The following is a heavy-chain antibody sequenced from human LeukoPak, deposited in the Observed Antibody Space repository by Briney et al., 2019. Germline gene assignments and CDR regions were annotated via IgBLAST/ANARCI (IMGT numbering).Heavy chain of an antibody. D-gene: IGHD4-17*01. CDR1: GFTFRNYY. Sequence: PGGSLRLSCAASGFTFRNYYLTWIRQAPGKGLEWLSFISASGDRIYESDSVKGRFTISRDNAKNTLNLQMVRLTAEDTAVYYCACNSTVTRVGFDYWGQGTLVTVSS. CDR2: ISASGDRI. CDR3: ACNSTVTRVGFDY. V-gene: IGHV3-11*04. J-gene: IGHJ4*02.